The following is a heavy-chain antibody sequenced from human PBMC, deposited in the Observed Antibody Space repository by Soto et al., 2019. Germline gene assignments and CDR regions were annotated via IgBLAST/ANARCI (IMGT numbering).Heavy chain of an antibody. CDR2: ISYDGSNK. CDR1: GFTFSSYA. D-gene: IGHD3-22*01. CDR3: ARVQNYYDSSGNFDY. V-gene: IGHV3-30-3*01. J-gene: IGHJ4*02. Sequence: GGSLRLSCAASGFTFSSYAMHWVRQAPGKGLEWVAVISYDGSNKYYADSVKGRFTISRDNSKNTLYLQMNSLRAEDTAVYYCARVQNYYDSSGNFDYWGQGTLVTVSS.